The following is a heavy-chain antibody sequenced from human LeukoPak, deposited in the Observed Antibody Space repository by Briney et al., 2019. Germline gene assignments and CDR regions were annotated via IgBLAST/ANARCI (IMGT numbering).Heavy chain of an antibody. Sequence: GGSLRLSCAASGFTVSSNYMSWVRQAPGKGLEWVSVIYGGGSTYYADSVKGRFTISRDNSKNTLYLQMNSLRAEDTAVYYCAREGKGYYYGSGSYPNWFDPWGQGTLVTVSS. V-gene: IGHV3-66*01. CDR2: IYGGGST. CDR3: AREGKGYYYGSGSYPNWFDP. CDR1: GFTVSSNY. D-gene: IGHD3-10*01. J-gene: IGHJ5*02.